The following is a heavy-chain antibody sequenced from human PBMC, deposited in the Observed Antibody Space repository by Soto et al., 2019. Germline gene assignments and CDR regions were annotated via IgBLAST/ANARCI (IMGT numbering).Heavy chain of an antibody. Sequence: SQTLSLTCAISGDSVSSNSAAWNWIRQSPSRGLEWLGRTYYRSKWYNDYAVSVKSRITISPDTSKNQFSLQLSSGAAEETAVYYCARRSVRGGSYYGFDYWGQGTLVTVSS. CDR2: TYYRSKWYN. D-gene: IGHD1-26*01. CDR3: ARRSVRGGSYYGFDY. V-gene: IGHV6-1*01. CDR1: GDSVSSNSAA. J-gene: IGHJ4*02.